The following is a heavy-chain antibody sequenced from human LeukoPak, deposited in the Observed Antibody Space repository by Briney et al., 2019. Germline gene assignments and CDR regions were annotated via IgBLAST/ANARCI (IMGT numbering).Heavy chain of an antibody. CDR3: ARYNYGANLVGDAFDI. D-gene: IGHD4-23*01. Sequence: KPGESLKISCKGSGYTFTTYWIGWVRQMPGKGLEWMGIIYPGDSKTRYSPSFQGQVTISADKSINAAYLQWSSLQASDTAIYYCARYNYGANLVGDAFDIWGQGTMVTVSS. V-gene: IGHV5-51*01. CDR2: IYPGDSKT. J-gene: IGHJ3*02. CDR1: GYTFTTYW.